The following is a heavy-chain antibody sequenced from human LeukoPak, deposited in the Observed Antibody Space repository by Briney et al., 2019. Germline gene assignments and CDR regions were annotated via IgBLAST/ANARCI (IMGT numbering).Heavy chain of an antibody. J-gene: IGHJ6*02. CDR1: GFSFSNYA. V-gene: IGHV3-48*02. CDR2: ISSSSSTI. Sequence: GGSLRLSCAASGFSFSNYAMNWVRQAPGKGLEWVSYISSSSSTIYYADSVKGRFTISRDNAKNSLYLQMNSLRDEDTAVYYCAAYYDFWSGYYHWYYGMDVWGQGTTVTVSS. D-gene: IGHD3-3*01. CDR3: AAYYDFWSGYYHWYYGMDV.